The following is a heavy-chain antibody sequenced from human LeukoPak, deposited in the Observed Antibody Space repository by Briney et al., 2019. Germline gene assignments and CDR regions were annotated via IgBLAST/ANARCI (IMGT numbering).Heavy chain of an antibody. CDR3: ARFGGRAAKDDRLDY. Sequence: GSVKVSCKASGYIFTTYDINWVRQATGQGLEWMAWMNPNTGNTGFAQKFQGRVTVSWNTDISTAYMELNSLISEDTAVYYCARFGGRAAKDDRLDYWGQGTLVTVSS. J-gene: IGHJ4*02. CDR2: MNPNTGNT. V-gene: IGHV1-8*03. CDR1: GYIFTTYD. D-gene: IGHD3-16*01.